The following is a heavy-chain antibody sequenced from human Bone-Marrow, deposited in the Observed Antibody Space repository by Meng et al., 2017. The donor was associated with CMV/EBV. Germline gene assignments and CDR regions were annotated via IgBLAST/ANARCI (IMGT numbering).Heavy chain of an antibody. Sequence: GESLKISCAASGFTFSSYAMHWVRQAPGKGLEWVAVISYDGSNKYYADSVKGRFTISRDNSKNTLYLQMNSLRAEDTAVYYCARDGVRFLEWLVLGLGYFDYWGQGTLVTVSS. J-gene: IGHJ4*02. CDR1: GFTFSSYA. CDR2: ISYDGSNK. V-gene: IGHV3-30*04. CDR3: ARDGVRFLEWLVLGLGYFDY. D-gene: IGHD3-3*01.